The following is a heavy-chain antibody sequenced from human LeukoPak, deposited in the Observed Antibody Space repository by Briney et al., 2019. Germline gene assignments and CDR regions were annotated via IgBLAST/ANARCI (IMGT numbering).Heavy chain of an antibody. V-gene: IGHV4-34*01. CDR3: ARKVAHGGRNFDY. CDR1: GGSFSGYY. CDR2: INHSGST. D-gene: IGHD4-23*01. J-gene: IGHJ4*02. Sequence: SETLSLTCAVYGGSFSGYYWSWIRQPPGKGLEWIGEINHSGSTNYNPSLKSRVTISVDTSENQFSLKLSSVTAADTAVYYCARKVAHGGRNFDYWGQGTLVTVSS.